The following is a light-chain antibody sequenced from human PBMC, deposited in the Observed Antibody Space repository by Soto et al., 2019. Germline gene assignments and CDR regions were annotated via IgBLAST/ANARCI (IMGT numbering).Light chain of an antibody. CDR2: DNN. Sequence: QSVLTQPPSVSAAPGQKVTISCSGSSSNIGNNYVSWYQQFPGTAPKLLIYDNNKRPSGIPDRFSGSKSGRSATLDITGRQAGQEADYYCGAWDSSLTAVVFGGGTKLTVL. CDR1: SSNIGNNY. CDR3: GAWDSSLTAVV. J-gene: IGLJ2*01. V-gene: IGLV1-51*01.